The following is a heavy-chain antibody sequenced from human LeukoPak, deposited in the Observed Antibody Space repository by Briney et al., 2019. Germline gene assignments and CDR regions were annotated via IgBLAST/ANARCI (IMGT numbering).Heavy chain of an antibody. D-gene: IGHD3-16*01. Sequence: GRSLRLSCAASGFTFSSYAMSWVRQAPGKGLEWVSAISGSGGSTYYADSVNGPFTVSRDNARHSLYLDMDCLTADDPAINYCAAWGESSSNSWGQGILVTVSP. CDR3: AAWGESSSNS. CDR1: GFTFSSYA. CDR2: ISGSGGST. J-gene: IGHJ4*02. V-gene: IGHV3-23*01.